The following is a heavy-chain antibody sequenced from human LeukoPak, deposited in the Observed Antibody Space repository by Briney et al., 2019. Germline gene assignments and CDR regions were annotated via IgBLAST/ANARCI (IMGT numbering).Heavy chain of an antibody. CDR2: INPSGGST. V-gene: IGHV1-46*01. J-gene: IGHJ6*03. CDR1: GYTFTGYY. D-gene: IGHD3-10*01. Sequence: ASVKVSCKASGYTFTGYYMHWVRQAPGQGLEWMGIINPSGGSTSYAQKFQGRVTMTRDTSTSTVYMELSSLRSEDTAVYYCARERGRNYMDVWGKGTTVTVSS. CDR3: ARERGRNYMDV.